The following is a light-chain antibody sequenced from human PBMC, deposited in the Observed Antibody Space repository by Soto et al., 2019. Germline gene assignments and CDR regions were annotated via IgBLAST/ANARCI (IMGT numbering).Light chain of an antibody. CDR3: TSYTSHSTYV. CDR2: DVS. V-gene: IGLV2-14*01. J-gene: IGLJ1*01. CDR1: STDVGRYNY. Sequence: QSALTQPASVSGSPGQSITISCTGTSTDVGRYNYVSWYQQHPGKAPKLMVYDVSNRPSWVSNRFSGSKSGITASLTISGLQAEDEADYYCTSYTSHSTYVSGTGTKVTVL.